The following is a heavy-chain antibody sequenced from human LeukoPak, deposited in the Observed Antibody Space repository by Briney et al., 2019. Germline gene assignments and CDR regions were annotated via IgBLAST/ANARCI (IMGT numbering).Heavy chain of an antibody. J-gene: IGHJ4*02. CDR1: GFTLSSYA. D-gene: IGHD2-15*01. CDR3: ARAPVTSCRGAFCYPFDY. Sequence: RRTLRLSCVVSGFTLSSYAMSCDRQAPGEGLEWDAATRSSESGKYHADSVRGRFTISRDNSKNTVYLQMNSLRAEDAAVYYCARAPVTSCRGAFCYPFDYGGPGILVTVSS. V-gene: IGHV3-23*01. CDR2: TRSSESGK.